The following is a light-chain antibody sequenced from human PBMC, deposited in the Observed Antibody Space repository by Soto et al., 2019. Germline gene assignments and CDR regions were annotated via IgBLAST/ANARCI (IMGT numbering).Light chain of an antibody. V-gene: IGKV3-20*01. CDR3: VQYDT. CDR1: QSVSSSD. CDR2: SAS. J-gene: IGKJ2*01. Sequence: IVLTQSPGTLSVSPGERATLSCRASQSVSSSDLAWYQQKPGQAPRLLIYSASSRDTGIPDRFSGSGSGTAFALAISILEHENFAVYYCVQYDTFGQGTKLEIK.